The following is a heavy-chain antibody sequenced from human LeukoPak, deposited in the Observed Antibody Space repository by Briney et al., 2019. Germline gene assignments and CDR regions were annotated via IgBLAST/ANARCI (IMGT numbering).Heavy chain of an antibody. CDR3: ATDLYSSGWYFFDY. D-gene: IGHD6-19*01. CDR1: GYTLTELS. J-gene: IGHJ4*02. CDR2: FDPEDGET. Sequence: GASVKVSCKVSGYTLTELSMHWVRQAPGKGLEWMGGFDPEDGETIYAQKFQGRVTMTEDTSTDTAYMELSSLRSEDTAVYYCATDLYSSGWYFFDYWGQGTLVTVSS. V-gene: IGHV1-24*01.